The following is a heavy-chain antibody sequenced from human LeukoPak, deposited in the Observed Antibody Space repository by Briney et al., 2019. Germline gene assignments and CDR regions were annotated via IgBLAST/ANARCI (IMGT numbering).Heavy chain of an antibody. CDR1: GYTFTGYY. J-gene: IGHJ5*02. CDR2: INPNSGGT. CDR3: ATFPREYSYGYVMGWFDP. D-gene: IGHD5-18*01. Sequence: ASVKVSCKASGYTFTGYYMHWVRQALGQGLEWMGWINPNSGGTNYAQKFQGRVTMTRDTSISTAYMELSRLRSDDTAVYYCATFPREYSYGYVMGWFDPWGQGTLVTVSS. V-gene: IGHV1-2*02.